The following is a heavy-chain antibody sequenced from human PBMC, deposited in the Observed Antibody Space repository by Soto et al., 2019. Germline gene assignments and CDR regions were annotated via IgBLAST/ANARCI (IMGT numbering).Heavy chain of an antibody. D-gene: IGHD6-19*01. CDR1: GFTFSSYG. J-gene: IGHJ1*01. Sequence: SGGSLRLSCAASGFTFSSYGMHWVRQAPGKGLEWVSGISGSGDSTYYADSVKGRFTISRDNSKNTLYLQMNSLRAEDTAVYYCAKGVPGIAVAGTGYFQHWGQGTLVTVSS. CDR2: ISGSGDST. CDR3: AKGVPGIAVAGTGYFQH. V-gene: IGHV3-23*01.